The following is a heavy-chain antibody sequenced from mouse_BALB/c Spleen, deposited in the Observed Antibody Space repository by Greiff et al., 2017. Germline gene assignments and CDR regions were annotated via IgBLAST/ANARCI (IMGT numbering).Heavy chain of an antibody. CDR3: TRGYYYGSSSYWYFDV. V-gene: IGHV5-6-4*01. J-gene: IGHJ1*01. CDR2: ISSGGSYT. D-gene: IGHD1-1*01. Sequence: KLVESGGGLVKPGGSLKLSCAASGFTFSSYTMSWVRQTPEKRLEWVATISSGGSYTYYPDSVKGRFTISRDNAKNTLYLQMSSLKSEDTAMYYCTRGYYYGSSSYWYFDVWGAGTTVTVSS. CDR1: GFTFSSYT.